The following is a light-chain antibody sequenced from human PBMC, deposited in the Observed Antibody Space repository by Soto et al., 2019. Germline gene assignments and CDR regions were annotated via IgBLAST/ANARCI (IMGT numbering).Light chain of an antibody. CDR2: DVS. CDR3: SSYTVSSTYV. Sequence: QSALTQPASVSGSPGQSIAISCTGTSSDVGAYNFVSWYQQHTGRAPKLIIYDVSNRLSGVSNRFSGSKSGNTASLTISGLQAEDEADYYCSSYTVSSTYVFGGGTKVTVL. J-gene: IGLJ1*01. V-gene: IGLV2-14*03. CDR1: SSDVGAYNF.